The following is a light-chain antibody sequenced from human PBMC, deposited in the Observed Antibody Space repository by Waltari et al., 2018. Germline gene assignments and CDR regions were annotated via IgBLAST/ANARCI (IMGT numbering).Light chain of an antibody. Sequence: QSVLTQPPSASGTPGQRVTISCSGSSSNIGSNYVYWYQQLPGTAPKLLIYMNKQRPSGVPDRFYGSKSGTSASLAISGLRSEDEADYYCAAWDDRLSVVFGGGTKLTVL. CDR3: AAWDDRLSVV. CDR2: MNK. V-gene: IGLV1-47*01. J-gene: IGLJ3*02. CDR1: SSNIGSNY.